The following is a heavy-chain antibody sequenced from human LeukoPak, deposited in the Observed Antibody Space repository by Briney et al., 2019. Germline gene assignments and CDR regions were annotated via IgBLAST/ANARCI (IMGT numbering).Heavy chain of an antibody. Sequence: SETLSLTCTVSGGSISSSSYYWGWIRQPPGKGLEWIGNIYYSGSTYYNPSLKSRVTISVDTSKNQFSLKLSSVTAADTAVYYCARHLSSGWRHFDYWGQGTLVTVSS. V-gene: IGHV4-39*01. CDR2: IYYSGST. CDR1: GGSISSSSYY. J-gene: IGHJ4*02. CDR3: ARHLSSGWRHFDY. D-gene: IGHD6-19*01.